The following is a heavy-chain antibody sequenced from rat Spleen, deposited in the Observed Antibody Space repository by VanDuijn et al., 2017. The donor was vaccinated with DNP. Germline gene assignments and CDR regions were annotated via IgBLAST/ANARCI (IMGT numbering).Heavy chain of an antibody. J-gene: IGHJ2*01. CDR2: ISYSGST. V-gene: IGHV3-1*01. Sequence: VQLKESGPGLVQPSQSLSLTCSVTGYSITGAYWGWIRKFPGNKMEWVGHISYSGSTSYNPSLKSRISITRDTSKNQFFLHLTSVTTEDTATYYCARWSDYFDYWGQGVMVTVSS. CDR3: ARWSDYFDY. CDR1: GYSITGAY.